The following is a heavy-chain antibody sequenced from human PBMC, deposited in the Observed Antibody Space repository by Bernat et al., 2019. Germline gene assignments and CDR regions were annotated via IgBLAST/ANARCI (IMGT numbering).Heavy chain of an antibody. Sequence: QVQLVQSGAEVKKPGASVKVSCKASGYTFTRYGISWVRPAPGQGLEWMGWISAYNGNTNYAQKIQGRVTMTTETSTSTAYMELRRLRTDEPDVYECARDDREGAVDGTTEYWGQGTLVTVSS. D-gene: IGHD6-19*01. CDR3: ARDDREGAVDGTTEY. J-gene: IGHJ4*02. V-gene: IGHV1-18*01. CDR1: GYTFTRYG. CDR2: ISAYNGNT.